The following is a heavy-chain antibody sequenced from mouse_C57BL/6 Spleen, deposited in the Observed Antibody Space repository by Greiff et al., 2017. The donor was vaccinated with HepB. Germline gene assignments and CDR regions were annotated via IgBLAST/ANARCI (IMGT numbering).Heavy chain of an antibody. Sequence: VQLVESGAELARPGASVKLSCKASGYTFTSYGISWVKQRTGQGLEWIGEIYPRSGNTYYNEKFKGKATLTADKSSSTAYMELRSLTSEDSAVYFCARYYSNPYAMDYWGQGTSVTVSS. J-gene: IGHJ4*01. CDR2: IYPRSGNT. V-gene: IGHV1-81*01. D-gene: IGHD2-5*01. CDR1: GYTFTSYG. CDR3: ARYYSNPYAMDY.